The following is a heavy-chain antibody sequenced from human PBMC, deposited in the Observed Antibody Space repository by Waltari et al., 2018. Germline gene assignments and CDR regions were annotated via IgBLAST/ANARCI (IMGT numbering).Heavy chain of an antibody. D-gene: IGHD2-21*02. J-gene: IGHJ4*02. Sequence: QVQLVQSGAEVKKPGSSVKVSCKASGGTFSSYAISWVRQAPGQGLEWMGRIIPILGIANYAQKVQGRVTITADKSTSTAYMELSSLRSEDTAVYYCARDLGRVAVVTARPEVNWGQGTLVTVSS. CDR2: IIPILGIA. CDR3: ARDLGRVAVVTARPEVN. CDR1: GGTFSSYA. V-gene: IGHV1-69*04.